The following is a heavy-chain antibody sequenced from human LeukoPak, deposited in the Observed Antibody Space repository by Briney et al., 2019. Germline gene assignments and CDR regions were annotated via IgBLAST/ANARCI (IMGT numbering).Heavy chain of an antibody. CDR1: GLTLDTYW. J-gene: IGHJ4*02. Sequence: GGSLRLSCAASGLTLDTYWMHWVRQAPATGLVWVARINSDGSSTSYADSVTGRFTISRDNAKNALYLQLNSLRADDTAVYYCARDHFSGCPDYWGQGTLVTVSS. CDR2: INSDGSST. D-gene: IGHD6-19*01. V-gene: IGHV3-74*01. CDR3: ARDHFSGCPDY.